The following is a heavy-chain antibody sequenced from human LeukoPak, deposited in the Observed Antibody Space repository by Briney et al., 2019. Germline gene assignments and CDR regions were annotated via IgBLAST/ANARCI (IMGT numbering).Heavy chain of an antibody. CDR1: GFTFISYA. J-gene: IGHJ6*02. CDR2: MSFDGSHK. CDR3: ARDGSGAVADYQYYYGMDV. V-gene: IGHV3-30-3*01. D-gene: IGHD6-19*01. Sequence: GGSLRLSGAASGFTFISYAMHWVRQAPGKGLEWVAVMSFDGSHKYYADSVKGRFTISRDNSKNTVYVQMNSLRDEDTAVYYCARDGSGAVADYQYYYGMDVWGQGTTVTVSS.